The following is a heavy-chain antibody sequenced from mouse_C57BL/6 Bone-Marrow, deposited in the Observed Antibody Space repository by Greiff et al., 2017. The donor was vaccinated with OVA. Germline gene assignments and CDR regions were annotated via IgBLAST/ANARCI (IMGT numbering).Heavy chain of an antibody. CDR1: GFSLTSYA. CDR3: ARKGDRYGNYVPYYAMDY. J-gene: IGHJ4*01. V-gene: IGHV2-9-1*01. Sequence: QVQLKESGPGLVAPSQSLSITCTVSGFSLTSYAISWVRQPPGKGLEWLGVIWTGGGTNYNSALKSRLSISKDNSKSQVFLKMNSLQTDDTARYYCARKGDRYGNYVPYYAMDYWGQGTSVTVSS. D-gene: IGHD2-1*01. CDR2: IWTGGGT.